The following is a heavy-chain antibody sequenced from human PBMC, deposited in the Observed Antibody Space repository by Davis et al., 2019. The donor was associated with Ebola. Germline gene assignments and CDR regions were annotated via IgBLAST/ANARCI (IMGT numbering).Heavy chain of an antibody. CDR1: GYTFTSYY. J-gene: IGHJ4*02. CDR3: AREAHGSGSYYKAVDY. CDR2: LNPSGGST. V-gene: IGHV1-46*01. Sequence: AASVKVSCKASGYTFTSYYMHWVRQAPGQGLEWMGILNPSGGSTTYAQRFQGRVTTTRDTSTSTVYMELSSLTSEDTAVYYCAREAHGSGSYYKAVDYWGQGTLVTVSS. D-gene: IGHD3-10*01.